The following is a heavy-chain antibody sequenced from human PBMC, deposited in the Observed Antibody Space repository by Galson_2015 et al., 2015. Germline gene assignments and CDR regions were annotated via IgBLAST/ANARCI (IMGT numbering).Heavy chain of an antibody. D-gene: IGHD5-18*01. V-gene: IGHV4-34*01. Sequence: ETLSLTCTVSGGSISSYYWSWIRQPPGKGLEWIGEINHSGSTNYNPSLKSRVTISVDTSKNQFSLKLSSVTAADTAVYYCARVSGYSYGYNYWGQGTLVTVSS. CDR3: ARVSGYSYGYNY. J-gene: IGHJ4*02. CDR2: INHSGST. CDR1: GGSISSYY.